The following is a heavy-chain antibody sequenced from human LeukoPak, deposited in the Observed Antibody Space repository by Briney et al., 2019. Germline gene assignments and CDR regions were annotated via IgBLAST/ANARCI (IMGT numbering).Heavy chain of an antibody. J-gene: IGHJ5*02. D-gene: IGHD6-19*01. V-gene: IGHV4-34*01. CDR1: GGSFSGYY. CDR3: AGDGWAVAGSPNWFDP. Sequence: SETLSLTCAVYGGSFSGYYWSWIRQPPGKGLEWIGEINHSGSTNYNPSLKSRVTISVDTSKNQFSLKLSSVTAADTAVYYCAGDGWAVAGSPNWFDPWGQGTLVTVSS. CDR2: INHSGST.